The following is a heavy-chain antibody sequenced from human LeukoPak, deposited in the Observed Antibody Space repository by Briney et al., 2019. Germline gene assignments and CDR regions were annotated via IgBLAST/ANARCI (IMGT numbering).Heavy chain of an antibody. CDR2: ISSSSNYI. D-gene: IGHD6-19*01. Sequence: GGSLRLSCAASGFSFSDYEMNWVRQAPGKGLEWVSSISSSSNYIYYADSVKGRFTISRDNAKNSLYLQMNSLRAEDTAVYYCARDPSSGWYLKGWFDPWGQGTLVTVSS. V-gene: IGHV3-21*01. CDR1: GFSFSDYE. CDR3: ARDPSSGWYLKGWFDP. J-gene: IGHJ5*02.